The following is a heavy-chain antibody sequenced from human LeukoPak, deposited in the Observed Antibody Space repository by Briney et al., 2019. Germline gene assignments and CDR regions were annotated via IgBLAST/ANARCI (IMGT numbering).Heavy chain of an antibody. V-gene: IGHV4-4*07. D-gene: IGHD2-15*01. CDR2: IYTSGST. CDR1: GGSISSYY. Sequence: KASETLSLTCTVSGGSISSYYWSWIRQPAGKGLEWIGRIYTSGSTNYNPSLKSRVTISVDTSKNQFSLKLSSVTAADTAVYYCATGGYCSGGSCYYFDYWGQGTLVTVSS. J-gene: IGHJ4*02. CDR3: ATGGYCSGGSCYYFDY.